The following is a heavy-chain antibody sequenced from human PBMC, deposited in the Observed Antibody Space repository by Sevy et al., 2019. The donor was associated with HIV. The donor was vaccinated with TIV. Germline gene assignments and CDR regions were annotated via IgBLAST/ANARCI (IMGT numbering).Heavy chain of an antibody. J-gene: IGHJ4*02. CDR3: ARDGGEGGGATGGGDY. CDR2: INPNSGGT. D-gene: IGHD3-16*01. CDR1: GYTFTGYY. Sequence: ASVKVSCKASGYTFTGYYMHWVRQAPGQGLEWMGWINPNSGGTNYAQKFQGRVTMTRDTSISTAYMELSRLRSDDTAGYYCARDGGEGGGATGGGDYWGQGTLVTVSS. V-gene: IGHV1-2*02.